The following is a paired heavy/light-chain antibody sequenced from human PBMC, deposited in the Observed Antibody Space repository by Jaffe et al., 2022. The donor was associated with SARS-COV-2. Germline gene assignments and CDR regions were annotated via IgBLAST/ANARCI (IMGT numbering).Light chain of an antibody. CDR3: QAWDSSTVV. Sequence: SYELTQPPSVSVSPGQTASITCSGDNLGHKYTCWYQQKPGQSPVLVIYQHSKRPSGIPERFSGSNSGNTATLTISGTQAMDEADYYCQAWDSSTVVFGGGTKLTVL. CDR2: QHS. V-gene: IGLV3-1*01. J-gene: IGLJ2*01. CDR1: NLGHKY.
Heavy chain of an antibody. Sequence: QVQLVQSGAEVKKPGSSVKVSCKASGGTFSNYAISWVRQAPGQGLEWMGGIIPIFGTTNYAQKFQGRVTITADEPTSTAYMELSSLRFEDTAVYYCARGGYCRGANCYSPGLSYYYMDVWGKGTTVTVSS. CDR1: GGTFSNYA. CDR3: ARGGYCRGANCYSPGLSYYYMDV. D-gene: IGHD2-15*01. CDR2: IIPIFGTT. J-gene: IGHJ6*03. V-gene: IGHV1-69*01.